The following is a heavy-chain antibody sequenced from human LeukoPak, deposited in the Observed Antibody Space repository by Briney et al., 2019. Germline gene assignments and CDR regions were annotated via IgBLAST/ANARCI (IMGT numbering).Heavy chain of an antibody. CDR3: ARRDIGLRAFDI. CDR1: GGSISSSSYY. Sequence: PSETLSLTCTVSGGSISSSSYYWSWIRQPPGKGLEWIGYIYYSGSTNYNPSLKSRVTISVDTSKNQFSLKLSSVTAADTAVYYCARRDIGLRAFDIWGQGTMVTVSS. CDR2: IYYSGST. D-gene: IGHD3-10*01. J-gene: IGHJ3*02. V-gene: IGHV4-61*05.